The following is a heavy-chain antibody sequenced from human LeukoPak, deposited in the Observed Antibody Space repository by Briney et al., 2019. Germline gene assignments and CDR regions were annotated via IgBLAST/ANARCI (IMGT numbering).Heavy chain of an antibody. Sequence: ASVKVSCKASGYTFISYGISWVRPAPGQGLERMGWVTPYNGDTNYAQKFQGRVTMTTDTSTSTAYMELRSLRSDDTAVYYCARGRTTVTTQRYFGLWGRGTLVIVSS. V-gene: IGHV1-18*01. J-gene: IGHJ2*01. D-gene: IGHD4-11*01. CDR2: VTPYNGDT. CDR3: ARGRTTVTTQRYFGL. CDR1: GYTFISYG.